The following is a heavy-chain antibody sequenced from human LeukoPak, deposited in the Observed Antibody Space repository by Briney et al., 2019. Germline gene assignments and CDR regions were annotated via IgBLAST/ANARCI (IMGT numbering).Heavy chain of an antibody. CDR3: ARDLGGYYDFWSGVIGAFDI. J-gene: IGHJ3*02. V-gene: IGHV1-18*01. Sequence: ASVKVSCKAAGYSFTNYGISWVRQAPGQGLEWMAWISIHNGNTDYAQNFQGRVTMTTDTSTSTTYMELRSLRSDDTAVYYCARDLGGYYDFWSGVIGAFDIWGQGTMVTVSS. D-gene: IGHD3-3*01. CDR2: ISIHNGNT. CDR1: GYSFTNYG.